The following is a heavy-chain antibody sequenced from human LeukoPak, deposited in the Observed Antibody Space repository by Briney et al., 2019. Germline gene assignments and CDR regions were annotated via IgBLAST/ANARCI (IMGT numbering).Heavy chain of an antibody. CDR3: ARAWATDYFDY. CDR1: GRSISSYY. Sequence: SETLSLTCTVSGRSISSYYWSWIRQPPGKGLEWIGYMYYSGAINHNPSLESRVTISVDTSKNQFSLKLSSVTAADTAMYYCARAWATDYFDYWGQGTLVTVSS. V-gene: IGHV4-59*01. CDR2: MYYSGAI. J-gene: IGHJ4*02.